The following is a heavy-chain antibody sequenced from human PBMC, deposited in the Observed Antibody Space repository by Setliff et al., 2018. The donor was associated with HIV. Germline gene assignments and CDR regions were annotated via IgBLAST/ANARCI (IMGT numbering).Heavy chain of an antibody. CDR2: ITDSGDST. CDR3: AKDPQQWLATGEYYFDY. J-gene: IGHJ4*02. Sequence: GGSLRLSCAASGFTFSSYAMNWVRQAPGKGLEWVSTITDSGDSTYYADSVKGRFTISRDQSKNTLYLQMTRLRTEDTSMYYCAKDPQQWLATGEYYFDYWGQGTLVTVSS. CDR1: GFTFSSYA. D-gene: IGHD6-19*01. V-gene: IGHV3-23*01.